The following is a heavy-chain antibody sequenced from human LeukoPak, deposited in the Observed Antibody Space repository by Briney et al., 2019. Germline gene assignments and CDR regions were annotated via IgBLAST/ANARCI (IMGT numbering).Heavy chain of an antibody. CDR2: INPNSGGT. CDR1: GYTFTGYY. V-gene: IGHV1-2*02. Sequence: ASVKVSCKASGYTFTGYYMHWVRQAPGQGLEWMGWINPNSGGTNYAQKFQGRVTMTRDTSISTAYMELSRLRSDDTAVYYCARDVTTGTIGDHYYYYMDVWGKGTTVTVSS. J-gene: IGHJ6*03. CDR3: ARDVTTGTIGDHYYYYMDV. D-gene: IGHD1-1*01.